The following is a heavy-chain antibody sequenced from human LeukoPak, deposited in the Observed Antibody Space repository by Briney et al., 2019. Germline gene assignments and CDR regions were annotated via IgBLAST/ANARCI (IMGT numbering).Heavy chain of an antibody. J-gene: IGHJ3*02. CDR3: ARDGTAGADAFDI. CDR2: IIPIFGTA. D-gene: IGHD1-1*01. V-gene: IGHV1-69*13. Sequence: ASVKVSCKASGGTISSYAISWVRQAPGQGLEWMGGIIPIFGTANYAQKFQGRVTITADESTSTAYMELSSLRSEDTAVYYCARDGTAGADAFDIWGQGTMVTVSS. CDR1: GGTISSYA.